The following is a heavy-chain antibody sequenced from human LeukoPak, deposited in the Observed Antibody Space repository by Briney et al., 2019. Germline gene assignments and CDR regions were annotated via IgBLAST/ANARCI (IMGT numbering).Heavy chain of an antibody. CDR2: IWYDGSNK. V-gene: IGHV3-33*01. CDR3: ARGWGGGDLYNYYGIDV. CDR1: GFTFSAYG. Sequence: GRSLRLSCAASGFTFSAYGMHWVRQAPGKGPEWVAIIWYDGSNKYYSDSVKGRFTISRDNSQNTLYLQMNSLRAEDTAVYFCARGWGGGDLYNYYGIDVWGQGTTVTVSS. D-gene: IGHD2-21*02. J-gene: IGHJ6*02.